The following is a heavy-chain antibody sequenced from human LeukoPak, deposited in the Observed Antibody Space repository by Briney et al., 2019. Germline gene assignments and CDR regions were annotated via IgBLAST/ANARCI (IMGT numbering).Heavy chain of an antibody. J-gene: IGHJ6*02. D-gene: IGHD3-22*01. Sequence: GGSLRLSCAASGFTFSSYWMHWVRQAPGKGLVWVSRINSDGSSTSYADSVKGRFTISRDNAKNTLYLQMNSLRAEDTAVYYCARVSGKDSSGYSMYYGMDVWGQGTTVTVSS. CDR3: ARVSGKDSSGYSMYYGMDV. CDR1: GFTFSSYW. CDR2: INSDGSST. V-gene: IGHV3-74*01.